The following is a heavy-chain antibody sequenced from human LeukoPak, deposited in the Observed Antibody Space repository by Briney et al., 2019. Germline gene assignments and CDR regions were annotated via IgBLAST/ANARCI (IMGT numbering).Heavy chain of an antibody. D-gene: IGHD3-22*01. CDR3: ARDPMGGTDSSGYYYIYYLDY. Sequence: SVKVSCKASGGTFISYAISWVRQAPGQGLEWMGGIIPIFGTANYAQKFQGRVTITADESTSTAYMELSSLRSEDTAVYYCARDPMGGTDSSGYYYIYYLDYWGQGTLVTVSS. V-gene: IGHV1-69*13. CDR2: IIPIFGTA. J-gene: IGHJ4*02. CDR1: GGTFISYA.